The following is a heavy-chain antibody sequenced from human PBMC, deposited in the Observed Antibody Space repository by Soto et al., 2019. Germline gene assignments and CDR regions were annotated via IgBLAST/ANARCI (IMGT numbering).Heavy chain of an antibody. CDR2: INHSGST. Sequence: PSETLSLTCAFYVGSFSGYYWSWIRQPPGKGLEWIGEINHSGSTNYNPSLKSRVTISVDTSKNQFSLKLSSVTAADTALYYCARDPQEGYFQHWGQGTMVTVSS. CDR1: VGSFSGYY. J-gene: IGHJ1*01. V-gene: IGHV4-34*01. CDR3: ARDPQEGYFQH.